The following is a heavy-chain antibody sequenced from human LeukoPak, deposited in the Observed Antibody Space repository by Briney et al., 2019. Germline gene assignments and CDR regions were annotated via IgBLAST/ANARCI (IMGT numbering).Heavy chain of an antibody. D-gene: IGHD2-2*01. CDR3: ARVGYCSSTSCPFDY. CDR1: GGSISSGGYS. V-gene: IGHV4-30-2*01. CDR2: IYHSGST. J-gene: IGHJ4*02. Sequence: PSETLSLTCAVSGGSISSGGYSWSWIRQPPGKGLEWIGYIYHSGSTYYNPSLKCRVTISVDRSKNQFSLKLSSVTAADTAVYYCARVGYCSSTSCPFDYWGQGTLVTVSS.